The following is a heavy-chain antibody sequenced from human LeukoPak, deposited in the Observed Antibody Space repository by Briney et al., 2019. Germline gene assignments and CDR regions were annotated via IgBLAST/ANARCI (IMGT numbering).Heavy chain of an antibody. J-gene: IGHJ4*02. CDR1: GFTFSTYG. D-gene: IGHD1-26*01. Sequence: GGSLRLSCAASGFTFSTYGMSWVRQAPGKGLEWVSGISGSGVITYYTDSVRGRFTISRDNSKTTLYLQMNSLRHEDTAVYYCARGSGSRIDFWGQGTLVTVSS. CDR3: ARGSGSRIDF. V-gene: IGHV3-23*01. CDR2: ISGSGVIT.